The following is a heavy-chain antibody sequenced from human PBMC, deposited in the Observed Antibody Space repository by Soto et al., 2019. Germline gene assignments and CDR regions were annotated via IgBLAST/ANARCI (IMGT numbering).Heavy chain of an antibody. CDR3: AKLPMIRGNALDL. J-gene: IGHJ3*01. CDR1: GFNFEIYH. D-gene: IGHD3-10*01. CDR2: ISGTAESV. V-gene: IGHV3-23*01. Sequence: GGSLRLSCEASGFNFEIYHMNWVRQAPGKGLEWVSVISGTAESVYYADSVKGRFTISRDNSRNTVYLKMNFLRAEDTALYYCAKLPMIRGNALDLWGQGTMVTVSS.